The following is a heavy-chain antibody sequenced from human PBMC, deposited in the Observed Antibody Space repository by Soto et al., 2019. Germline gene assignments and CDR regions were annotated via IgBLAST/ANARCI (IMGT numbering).Heavy chain of an antibody. CDR3: STRITVFGLLIPPFDP. J-gene: IGHJ5*02. V-gene: IGHV4-34*01. CDR2: INHTGGA. CDR1: GGSVNGYY. Sequence: SETLSLTCAVYGGSVNGYYWNWIRQPPGTGLEWIGQINHTGGAHYNPSLKRRLTMSVDTSRNQFSLRLSSVTAADTAIYYCSTRITVFGLLIPPFDPWGQGTKVTVSS. D-gene: IGHD3-3*01.